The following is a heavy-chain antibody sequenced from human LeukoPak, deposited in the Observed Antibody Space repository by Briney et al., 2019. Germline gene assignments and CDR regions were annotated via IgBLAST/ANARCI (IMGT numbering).Heavy chain of an antibody. D-gene: IGHD1-26*01. Sequence: GGSLRLSCAASGFTFSSYAMSWVRQAPGKGLEWVSVIYSGGSTNYADSVKGRFTISRDNSKNTLYLQMNSLRAEDTAVYYCARETGSYLGNWGQGTLVTVSS. CDR1: GFTFSSYA. J-gene: IGHJ4*02. V-gene: IGHV3-53*01. CDR3: ARETGSYLGN. CDR2: IYSGGST.